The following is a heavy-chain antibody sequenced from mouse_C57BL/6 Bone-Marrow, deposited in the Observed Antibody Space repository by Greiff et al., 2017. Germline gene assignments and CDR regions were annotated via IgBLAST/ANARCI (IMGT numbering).Heavy chain of an antibody. Sequence: EVKLVESGRGLVKPGGSLKLSCAASGFTFSDYGMHWVRQAPEKGLEWVAYISSGSSTIYYADTVKGRFTITRDNAKNTLFLKMTSLGSEDTAMYYCARPGDYWGQGTSVTVSS. CDR3: ARPGDY. CDR1: GFTFSDYG. V-gene: IGHV5-17*01. J-gene: IGHJ4*01. CDR2: ISSGSSTI.